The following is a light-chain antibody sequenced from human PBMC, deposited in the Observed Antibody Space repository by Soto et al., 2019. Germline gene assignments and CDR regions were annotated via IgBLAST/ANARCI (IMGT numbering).Light chain of an antibody. Sequence: EIVMTQSPATLSVSPGERATLSCRASQSVDSNLAWYQQKPGQAPRLLIFGASTRATGIPARFSGSGSGTDFTLTISSLQSEDFGVYFCQPYDNWPLPFGGGTKVAIK. J-gene: IGKJ4*01. CDR3: QPYDNWPLP. V-gene: IGKV3D-15*01. CDR2: GAS. CDR1: QSVDSN.